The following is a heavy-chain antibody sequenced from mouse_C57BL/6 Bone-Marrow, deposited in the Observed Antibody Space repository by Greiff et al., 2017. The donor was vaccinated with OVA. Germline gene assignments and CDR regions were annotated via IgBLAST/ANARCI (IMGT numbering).Heavy chain of an antibody. V-gene: IGHV1-81*01. J-gene: IGHJ3*01. Sequence: QVQLQQSGAELARPGASVKLSCKASGYTFTSYGISWVKQRTGQGLAWIGEIYPRSGNTYYNEKFKGKATLTADKSSSTAYMELRSLTSEDSAVYFCASWGLRPDAYWGQGTLVTVSA. D-gene: IGHD2-4*01. CDR2: IYPRSGNT. CDR3: ASWGLRPDAY. CDR1: GYTFTSYG.